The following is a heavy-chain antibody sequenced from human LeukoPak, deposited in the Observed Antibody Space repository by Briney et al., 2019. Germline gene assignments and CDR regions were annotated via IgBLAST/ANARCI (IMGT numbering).Heavy chain of an antibody. J-gene: IGHJ4*02. Sequence: ASVKVSSKASGYTFTSHGISWVRQAPGQGLEWMGWISAYNGDTKYAQKTQGRVTMTTDASTSTAYMELRSLRSDDTAMYYCARDPSNTSGFYAYLDSWGQGTLVTVSS. D-gene: IGHD6-19*01. CDR1: GYTFTSHG. V-gene: IGHV1-18*01. CDR3: ARDPSNTSGFYAYLDS. CDR2: ISAYNGDT.